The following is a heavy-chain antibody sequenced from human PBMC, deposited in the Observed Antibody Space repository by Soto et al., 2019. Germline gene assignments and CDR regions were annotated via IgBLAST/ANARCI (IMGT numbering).Heavy chain of an antibody. CDR2: ILDSGSI. CDR3: ARLGSSGWYQGSYFDY. Sequence: QLQLQESGPGLVKPSETLSLTCTVSGVSITRNNHYWGWIRQSPGKGLEWIGSILDSGSINYNPSLKSRVTISVETSTNQFSLKMSSVTAADTAVYYCARLGSSGWYQGSYFDYWGQGTLVTVSS. D-gene: IGHD6-19*01. V-gene: IGHV4-39*01. CDR1: GVSITRNNHY. J-gene: IGHJ4*02.